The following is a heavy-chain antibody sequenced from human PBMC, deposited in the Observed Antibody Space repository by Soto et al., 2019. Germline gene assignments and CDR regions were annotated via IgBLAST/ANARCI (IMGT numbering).Heavy chain of an antibody. Sequence: EVQLLESGGGLVQPGGSLRLSCAASGFTFSSYAMSLVRQAPGKGLEWVSSISTSGGSTYYAGSVKGRFTISRDNSNNTLYLQMNSLRAEDTAVYYCSLSDRYYGMDVWGLGTTVTVSS. CDR2: ISTSGGST. CDR3: SLSDRYYGMDV. J-gene: IGHJ6*02. CDR1: GFTFSSYA. V-gene: IGHV3-23*01.